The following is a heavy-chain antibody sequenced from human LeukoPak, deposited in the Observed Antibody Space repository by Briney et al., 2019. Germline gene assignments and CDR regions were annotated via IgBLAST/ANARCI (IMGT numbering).Heavy chain of an antibody. Sequence: GRSLRLSCAASGFTFDDYAMHWVRQAPGKGLEWVSGISWNSGSIVYADSVKARFTISRDNAKNSLYLQMNSLRAEDTALYYCAKGTSSGYYPFDYWGQGTLVTVSS. J-gene: IGHJ4*02. V-gene: IGHV3-9*01. CDR2: ISWNSGSI. CDR1: GFTFDDYA. D-gene: IGHD3-22*01. CDR3: AKGTSSGYYPFDY.